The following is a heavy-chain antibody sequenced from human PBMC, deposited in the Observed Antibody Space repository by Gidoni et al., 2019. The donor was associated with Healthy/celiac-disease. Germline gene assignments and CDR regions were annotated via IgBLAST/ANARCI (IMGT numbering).Heavy chain of an antibody. CDR2: IYWDDDK. CDR1: GFSLSTSGVG. CDR3: AHRRSPGIAAAGGWFDP. D-gene: IGHD6-13*01. J-gene: IGHJ5*02. Sequence: QITLKESGPTLVKPTQTLTLTCTFSGFSLSTSGVGVGWIRQPPGKALEWLALIYWDDDKRYSPSLKSRLTITKDTSKNQVVLTMTNMDPVDTATYYCAHRRSPGIAAAGGWFDPWGQGTLVTVSS. V-gene: IGHV2-5*02.